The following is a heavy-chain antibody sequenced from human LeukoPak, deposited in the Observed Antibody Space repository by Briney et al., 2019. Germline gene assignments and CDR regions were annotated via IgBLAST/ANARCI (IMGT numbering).Heavy chain of an antibody. CDR3: ARDITKVGATLQNY. CDR2: INPNKGGT. D-gene: IGHD1-26*01. V-gene: IGHV1-2*02. CDR1: GYSFTEFY. J-gene: IGHJ4*02. Sequence: GASVKVSCKASGYSFTEFYMHWVRQAPGQGLEWMGWINPNKGGTNYAQKFQGRVTMTRDTSTSTAYMELSSLTSDDTAVYYCARDITKVGATLQNYWGQGTLVSVSS.